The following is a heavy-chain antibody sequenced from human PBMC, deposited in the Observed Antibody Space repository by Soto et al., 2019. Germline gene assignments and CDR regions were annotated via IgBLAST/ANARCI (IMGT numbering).Heavy chain of an antibody. CDR2: IYYSGST. V-gene: IGHV4-61*01. CDR1: GGSVSSGSYY. J-gene: IGHJ6*02. D-gene: IGHD6-19*01. CDR3: ARVAGSRGWYYYYYGMDV. Sequence: LSPTFTVSGGSVSSGSYYWSCIRQPPGKGLEWIWYIYYSGSTNYNSSLKSRVTISVDTSQNQFSLKLSSVTAADTAVYYCARVAGSRGWYYYYYGMDVWGQGTTVTVSS.